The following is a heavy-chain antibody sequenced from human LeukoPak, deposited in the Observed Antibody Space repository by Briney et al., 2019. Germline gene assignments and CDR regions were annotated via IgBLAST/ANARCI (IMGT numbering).Heavy chain of an antibody. CDR3: ARIQGSDDAFDI. V-gene: IGHV4-59*01. CDR1: GGSISSYY. CDR2: IYYSGST. J-gene: IGHJ3*02. Sequence: SETLSLTCTVSGGSISSYYWSWIRQPPGKGLEWIGYIYYSGSTDYNPSLKSRVTISVDTSKNQFSLKLSSVTAADTAVYYCARIQGSDDAFDIWGQGTMVTVSS. D-gene: IGHD3-10*01.